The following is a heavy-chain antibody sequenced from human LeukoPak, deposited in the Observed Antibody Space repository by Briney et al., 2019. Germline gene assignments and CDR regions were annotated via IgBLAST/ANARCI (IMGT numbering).Heavy chain of an antibody. D-gene: IGHD5-24*01. CDR3: ARVGGVATIRAYLDY. CDR2: IIPIFGTA. V-gene: IGHV1-69*06. CDR1: GGTFSSYA. Sequence: GASVKVSCKASGGTFSSYAISWVRQAPGQGLEWMGGIIPIFGTANYAQKFQGRVTITADKSTSTAYMELSGLRSEDTAMYYCARVGGVATIRAYLDYWGQGTLVTVSS. J-gene: IGHJ4*02.